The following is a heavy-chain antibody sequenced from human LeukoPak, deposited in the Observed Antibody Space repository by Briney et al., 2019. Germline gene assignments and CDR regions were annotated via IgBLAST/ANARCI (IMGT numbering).Heavy chain of an antibody. V-gene: IGHV4-61*02. Sequence: PSQTLSLTCTVSGGSISSGSYYWSWIRQPAGKGLEWIGRIYTSGSTNYNPSLKSRVTISVDTSKNQFSLKLSSVTAADTAVYYCARESSSSSLDYWGQGTLVTVSS. D-gene: IGHD6-13*01. J-gene: IGHJ4*02. CDR2: IYTSGST. CDR1: GGSISSGSYY. CDR3: ARESSSSSLDY.